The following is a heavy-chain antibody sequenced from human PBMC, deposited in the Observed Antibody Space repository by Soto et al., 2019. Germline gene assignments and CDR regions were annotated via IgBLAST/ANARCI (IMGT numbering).Heavy chain of an antibody. CDR1: GYSFTDYH. D-gene: IGHD2-8*01. Sequence: ASVKVSCKASGYSFTDYHIHWVRQAPGQGLEWLGRINPKSGGTSTAQKFQGWVTMTRDRSISTVYMELTRLRSDDTAVYFCARGHSTDCSNGVCSFFYNHEMDAWGQGTTVTVSS. CDR3: ARGHSTDCSNGVCSFFYNHEMDA. V-gene: IGHV1-2*04. J-gene: IGHJ6*02. CDR2: INPKSGGT.